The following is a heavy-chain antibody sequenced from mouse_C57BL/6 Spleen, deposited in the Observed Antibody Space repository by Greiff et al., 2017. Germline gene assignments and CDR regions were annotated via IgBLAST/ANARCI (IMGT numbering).Heavy chain of an antibody. Sequence: QVQLQQPGAELVKPGASVKLSCKASGYTFTSYCMHWVKQRPGQGLEWIGMIHPDSGSTNYNEKFKSKATLTVDKSSSTAYMQLSSLTSEASAVYYCARSYGSSPRMDYWGQGTSVTVSS. CDR2: IHPDSGST. J-gene: IGHJ4*01. D-gene: IGHD1-1*01. V-gene: IGHV1-64*01. CDR3: ARSYGSSPRMDY. CDR1: GYTFTSYC.